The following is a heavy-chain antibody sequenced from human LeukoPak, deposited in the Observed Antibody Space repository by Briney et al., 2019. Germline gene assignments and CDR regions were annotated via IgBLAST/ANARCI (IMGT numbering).Heavy chain of an antibody. CDR3: ARGKAGTAYYGMDV. V-gene: IGHV1-2*04. J-gene: IGHJ6*02. D-gene: IGHD6-13*01. Sequence: ASVKVSCKASGYTFTGYYMHWVRQAPGQGLEWMGWINPNSGGTNYAQKFQGWVTMTRDTSISTAYMELSRLRSDDTAVYYCARGKAGTAYYGMDVWGQGTTVTVSS. CDR1: GYTFTGYY. CDR2: INPNSGGT.